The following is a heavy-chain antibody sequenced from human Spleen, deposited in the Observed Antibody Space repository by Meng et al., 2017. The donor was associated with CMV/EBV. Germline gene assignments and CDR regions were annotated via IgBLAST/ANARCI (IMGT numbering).Heavy chain of an antibody. D-gene: IGHD4-23*01. CDR2: TNPNSGAT. Sequence: DAVKAPCKTSGYTFTVYYLHWVRQAPGQGLEWMGWTNPNSGATDYAQNFQGRVSMTRDTSISTAYMELSRLRPDDTAVYYCATGSRPTVTLGLDLWGQGTLVTVSS. J-gene: IGHJ5*02. CDR1: GYTFTVYY. CDR3: ATGSRPTVTLGLDL. V-gene: IGHV1-2*02.